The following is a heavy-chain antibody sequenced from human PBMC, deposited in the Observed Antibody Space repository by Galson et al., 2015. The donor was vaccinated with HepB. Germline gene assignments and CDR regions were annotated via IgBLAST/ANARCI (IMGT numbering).Heavy chain of an antibody. D-gene: IGHD6-19*01. CDR2: IYHSGST. J-gene: IGHJ4*02. V-gene: IGHV4-38-2*02. CDR1: GYSISSGYY. CDR3: ARDSASGWNYFDY. Sequence: TLSLTCTVSGYSISSGYYWGWFRQPPGKGLEWIGSIYHSGSTYYNPSLKSRVTISVDTSKNQFSLRLSSVTAADTAVYYCARDSASGWNYFDYWGQGTLVTVSS.